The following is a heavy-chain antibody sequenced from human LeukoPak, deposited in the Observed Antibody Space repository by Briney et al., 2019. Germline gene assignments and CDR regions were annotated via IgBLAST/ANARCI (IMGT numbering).Heavy chain of an antibody. J-gene: IGHJ3*02. CDR1: GYTLTELS. Sequence: ASVKVSCKVSGYTLTELSIHWVRQAPGKGLEWMGGFDPEDGETIYAQRSQGRVTMTEDTSTDTAYMELNSLRSEDTAVYYCATAAVSDAFDIWGQGTLVTVSS. CDR3: ATAAVSDAFDI. V-gene: IGHV1-24*01. CDR2: FDPEDGET.